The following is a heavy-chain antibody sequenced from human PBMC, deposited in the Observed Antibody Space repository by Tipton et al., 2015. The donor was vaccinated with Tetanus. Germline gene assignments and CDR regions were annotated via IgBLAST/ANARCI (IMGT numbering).Heavy chain of an antibody. D-gene: IGHD3-10*01. CDR2: TYYRSRWYN. J-gene: IGHJ4*02. CDR1: GDSVSSNIAA. V-gene: IGHV6-1*01. CDR3: ARDPLGDETIFDY. Sequence: GLVKPSQTLSLTCAISGDSVSSNIAAWNWIRQSPSRGLEWLARTYYRSRWYNDYALSVKSRITISPDTSKNQFSLQLNSVTPDDTAVYYCARDPLGDETIFDYRGQGALVTVSS.